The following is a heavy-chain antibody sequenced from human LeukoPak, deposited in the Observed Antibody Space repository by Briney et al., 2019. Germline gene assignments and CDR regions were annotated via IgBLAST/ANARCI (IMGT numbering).Heavy chain of an antibody. V-gene: IGHV4-4*07. CDR3: ARDGCSGGSCYQLEYYFDY. CDR1: GGSISSYY. D-gene: IGHD2-15*01. J-gene: IGHJ4*02. CDR2: IYTSGST. Sequence: SETLSLTCTVSGGSISSYYWSWLRQPAGKGLEWIGRIYTSGSTNYNPSLKSRVTMSVDTSKNQFSLKLSSVTAADTAVYYCARDGCSGGSCYQLEYYFDYWGQGTLVTVSS.